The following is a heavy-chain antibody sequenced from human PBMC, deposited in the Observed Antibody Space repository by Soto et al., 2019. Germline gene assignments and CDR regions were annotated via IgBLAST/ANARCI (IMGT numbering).Heavy chain of an antibody. CDR2: IYYSGST. J-gene: IGHJ4*02. CDR1: GVSVTSGNYH. V-gene: IGHV4-61*01. Sequence: SEPLSLTGTVSGVSVTSGNYHWSCIRPPPGKGLEWIGHIYYSGSTTYIPALKSRVTISVDASKNQFSLKLSSVTAADTAIYYCARGPVVTPFVDYWGQGTLVTVSS. D-gene: IGHD2-21*02. CDR3: ARGPVVTPFVDY.